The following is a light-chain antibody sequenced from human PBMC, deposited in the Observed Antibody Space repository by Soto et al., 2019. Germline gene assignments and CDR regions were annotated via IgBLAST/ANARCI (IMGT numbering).Light chain of an antibody. J-gene: IGKJ4*01. V-gene: IGKV3-11*01. CDR2: DAS. Sequence: EIVLTQSPATLSLSPGERATLSCRASQSVSSYLAWSQQKPGQAPRLLIYDASNRATGIPARFSGSGSGTDLNLTISSLEPEDFAIYYCQHRSSWPPVTVGGGTKVEIQ. CDR1: QSVSSY. CDR3: QHRSSWPPVT.